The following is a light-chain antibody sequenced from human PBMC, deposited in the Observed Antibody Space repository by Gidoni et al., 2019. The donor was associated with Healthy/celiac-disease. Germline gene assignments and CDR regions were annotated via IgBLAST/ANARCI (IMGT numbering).Light chain of an antibody. CDR2: GAS. V-gene: IGKV3-15*01. CDR1: QSVSSN. CDR3: QQYKNWPPGG. Sequence: EIVMTQSPATLSVSPGASATLSCRASQSVSSNLAWYQQKPGQAPRLLIYGASTRATGIPARVSGSGSGTEFTLTISSLQSEDFAVYYCQQYKNWPPGGFGQGTKVEIK. J-gene: IGKJ1*01.